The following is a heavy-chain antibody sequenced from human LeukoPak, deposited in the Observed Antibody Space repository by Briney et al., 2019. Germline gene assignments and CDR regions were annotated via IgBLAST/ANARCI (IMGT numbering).Heavy chain of an antibody. J-gene: IGHJ5*02. CDR2: IFYSGST. D-gene: IGHD6-13*01. V-gene: IGHV4-30-4*01. CDR3: ARGHIGGIAAAGTPPDP. CDR1: GGSIGSSDYY. Sequence: SETLSLTCTVSGGSIGSSDYYWSWIRQPPGKGLEWIGYIFYSGSTHYNPSLRSRVTISLDTSKNQFSLKLSSVTAADTAVYYCARGHIGGIAAAGTPPDPWGQGTLVTVSS.